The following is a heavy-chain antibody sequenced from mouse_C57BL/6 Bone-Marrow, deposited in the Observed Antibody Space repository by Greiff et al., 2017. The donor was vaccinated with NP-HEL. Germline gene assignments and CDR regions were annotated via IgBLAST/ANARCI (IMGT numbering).Heavy chain of an antibody. Sequence: QVQLQQSGAELVKPGASVKMSCKASGYTFTTYPIEWMKQNHGKSLEWIGNFHPYNDDTTYNEKFKGKATLTVEKSSSTVYLELSRLTSDDSAVYYCAKGDSNWGCFDYWGQGTTLTVSS. D-gene: IGHD2-5*01. CDR2: FHPYNDDT. CDR1: GYTFTTYP. J-gene: IGHJ2*01. CDR3: AKGDSNWGCFDY. V-gene: IGHV1-47*01.